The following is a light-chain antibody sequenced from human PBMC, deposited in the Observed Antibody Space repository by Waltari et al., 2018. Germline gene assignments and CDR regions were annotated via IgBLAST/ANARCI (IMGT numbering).Light chain of an antibody. CDR1: QSVTID. J-gene: IGKJ4*01. Sequence: EIVLTQSPATLSLSPGERAILSCRASQSVTIDLGWYQQKPGQAPRLLIYGASSRAAGIPDRFSGSGSGTDFSLTISSLEPEDFAVYYCQQRSEWPLTFGRGTKVEIK. V-gene: IGKV3-11*01. CDR3: QQRSEWPLT. CDR2: GAS.